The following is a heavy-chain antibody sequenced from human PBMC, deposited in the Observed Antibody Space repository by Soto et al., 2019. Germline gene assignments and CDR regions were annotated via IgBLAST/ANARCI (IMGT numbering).Heavy chain of an antibody. V-gene: IGHV3-7*01. D-gene: IGHD1-26*01. CDR2: IKQDGSET. J-gene: IGHJ4*02. CDR3: ASLDSAKAPGY. Sequence: GGSLRLSCAASGFTFSSNWISWVRQAPGKGLEWVANIKQDGSETYYVDSVKGRFTISKDNAKNSLYLQMNSLRAEDTAVYYCASLDSAKAPGYWGRGTLVTVS. CDR1: GFTFSSNW.